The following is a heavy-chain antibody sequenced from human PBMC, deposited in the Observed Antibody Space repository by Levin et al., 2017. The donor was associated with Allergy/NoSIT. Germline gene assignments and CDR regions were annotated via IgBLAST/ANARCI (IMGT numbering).Heavy chain of an antibody. D-gene: IGHD4-17*01. CDR2: IYHSGST. Sequence: SETLSLTCAVSGGSISSGGYSWSWIRQPPGKGLEWIGYIYHSGSTYYNPSLKSRVTISVDRSKNQFSLKLSSVTAADTAVYYCARDRGGDPYWYFDLWGRGTLVTVSS. CDR1: GGSISSGGYS. J-gene: IGHJ2*01. CDR3: ARDRGGDPYWYFDL. V-gene: IGHV4-30-2*01.